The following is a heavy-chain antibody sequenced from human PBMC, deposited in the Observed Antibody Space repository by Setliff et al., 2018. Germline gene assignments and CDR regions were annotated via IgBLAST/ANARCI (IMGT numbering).Heavy chain of an antibody. Sequence: GASVKVSCKAPGGTFSSYAISWVRRAPGQGLEWMGGIIPIFGTANYAQKFQGRVTITTDESTSTAYMELSSLRSEDTAVYYCARGLYSSGYLFDSFDYWGQGTLVTVSS. V-gene: IGHV1-69*05. CDR2: IIPIFGTA. CDR1: GGTFSSYA. CDR3: ARGLYSSGYLFDSFDY. D-gene: IGHD6-19*01. J-gene: IGHJ4*02.